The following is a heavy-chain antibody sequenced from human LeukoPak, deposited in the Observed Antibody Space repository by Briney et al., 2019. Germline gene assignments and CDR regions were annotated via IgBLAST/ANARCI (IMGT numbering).Heavy chain of an antibody. CDR1: QFTFSRFA. J-gene: IGHJ6*03. Sequence: GGSLRLSCEASQFTFSRFAMSWIRQAPGTRLEWVSTLSGSGTATYYADSVKGRFTTSRDNSKDTLYLQMDNLRADDTAVYYCAKHLGSHSFLFYYMDVWGTGTSVIVSS. D-gene: IGHD2-21*01. CDR2: LSGSGTAT. CDR3: AKHLGSHSFLFYYMDV. V-gene: IGHV3-23*01.